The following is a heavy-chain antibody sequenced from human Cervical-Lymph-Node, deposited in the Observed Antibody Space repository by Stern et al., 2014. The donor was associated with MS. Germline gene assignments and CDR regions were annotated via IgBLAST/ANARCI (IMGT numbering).Heavy chain of an antibody. D-gene: IGHD1-7*01. CDR1: GFTFSNYG. CDR2: IWYDGNKK. CDR3: ARGNWNYEGMGY. Sequence: VQLVESGGGVVQPGRSLRLSCAASGFTFSNYGMQWVRQAPGPGLEWLAVIWYDGNKKYYADSVKGRFTISRDNSKNTLFLQMSSLTAEDTALYYCARGNWNYEGMGYWGQGTLVTVSS. J-gene: IGHJ4*02. V-gene: IGHV3-33*08.